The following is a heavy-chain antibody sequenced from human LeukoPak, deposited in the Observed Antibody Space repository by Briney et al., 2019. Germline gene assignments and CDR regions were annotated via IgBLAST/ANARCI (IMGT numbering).Heavy chain of an antibody. D-gene: IGHD2-15*01. CDR2: ISGSGGST. J-gene: IGHJ4*02. V-gene: IGHV3-23*01. Sequence: GGSLRLSCAASGFTFSSYAMSWVRHAPGKGLEWVSAISGSGGSTYYADSVKGRFTISRDNSKNTLYLQTNSLRAEDTAVYYCAKSLGYCSGGSCYSCCDFDYWGQGTLVTVSS. CDR3: AKSLGYCSGGSCYSCCDFDY. CDR1: GFTFSSYA.